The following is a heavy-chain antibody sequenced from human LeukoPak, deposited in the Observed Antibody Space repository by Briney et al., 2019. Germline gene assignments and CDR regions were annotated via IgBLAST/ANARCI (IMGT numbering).Heavy chain of an antibody. CDR3: ARGSRGSSSYAFDY. V-gene: IGHV4-59*01. CDR1: GGSISSYY. CDR2: IYYSGST. D-gene: IGHD1-26*01. J-gene: IGHJ4*02. Sequence: PSETLSLTCTVSGGSISSYYWSWIRQPPGKGLEWIGYIYYSGSTNYNPSLKSRVTISVDTSKNQFSLKLSSVTAADTAVYYCARGSRGSSSYAFDYWGQGTLVTVSS.